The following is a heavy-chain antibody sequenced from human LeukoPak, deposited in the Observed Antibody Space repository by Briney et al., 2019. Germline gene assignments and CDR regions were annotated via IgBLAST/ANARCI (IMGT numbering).Heavy chain of an antibody. V-gene: IGHV1-18*01. CDR3: ARTNGGYEYN. CDR2: ISGYNGNT. J-gene: IGHJ4*02. D-gene: IGHD5-12*01. CDR1: GYTFTSYG. Sequence: GASVKVSCKASGYTFTSYGINWVRQAPGQGLEWMGWISGYNGNTNYAQKLQGRVTMTTDTSTRTAYMEVSRLKSDDTAVYYCARTNGGYEYNWGQGTRVIVSS.